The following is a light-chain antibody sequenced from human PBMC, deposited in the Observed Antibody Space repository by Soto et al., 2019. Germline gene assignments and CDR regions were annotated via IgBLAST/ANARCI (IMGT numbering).Light chain of an antibody. V-gene: IGKV1-5*03. CDR1: QSISSW. J-gene: IGKJ4*01. CDR2: KAS. Sequence: DIQMTQSPTTLSASVGDRLTITCRASQSISSWLAWYQQKPGKAPKVLIYKASSLQSGVPSRFSGSGSGTDFTLTISSLQPDDFATYYCQQYNSFPVTFGGGTKVEIK. CDR3: QQYNSFPVT.